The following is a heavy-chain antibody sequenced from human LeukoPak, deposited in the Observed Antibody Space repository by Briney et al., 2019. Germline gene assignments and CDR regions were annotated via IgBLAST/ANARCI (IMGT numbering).Heavy chain of an antibody. Sequence: ASVRVSCKASGYTFTNYDTNWVRQASGQGLEWMGWMNPNSGNTGSAQKFQGRVTMTSNTSISTAYMELSSLRSEDTAVYYCARGLRREQQLMRAFDYWGQGTPVTVCS. D-gene: IGHD6-13*01. CDR3: ARGLRREQQLMRAFDY. CDR1: GYTFTNYD. V-gene: IGHV1-8*01. CDR2: MNPNSGNT. J-gene: IGHJ4*02.